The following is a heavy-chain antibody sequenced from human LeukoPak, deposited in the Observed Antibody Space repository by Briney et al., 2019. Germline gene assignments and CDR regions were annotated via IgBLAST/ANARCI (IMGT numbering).Heavy chain of an antibody. Sequence: PGGSLRLSCAASGFTFSTYSMNCVRQAPGKRLAWVYYISSSGSTIYYAATVKGQFTISRDNAKNSLYLQMNSLRAEETAVYYCARDIDYWGQGTLVTVSS. V-gene: IGHV3-48*01. CDR1: GFTFSTYS. J-gene: IGHJ4*02. CDR3: ARDIDY. CDR2: ISSSGSTI.